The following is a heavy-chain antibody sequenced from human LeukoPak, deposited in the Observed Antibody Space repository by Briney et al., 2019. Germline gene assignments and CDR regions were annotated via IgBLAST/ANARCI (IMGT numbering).Heavy chain of an antibody. CDR1: GFPFSSHW. J-gene: IGHJ4*02. CDR2: IKQAGSEK. CDR3: ARERMGSSGHFDS. V-gene: IGHV3-7*01. Sequence: GSLSLPCAASGFPFSSHWMSWVRQAPGKGLEGVANIKQAGSEKYYVDSVKGRFTISRDNAKNSLYLQMNSLRAEDTAVYYCARERMGSSGHFDSWGQGTLVTVSS. D-gene: IGHD6-19*01.